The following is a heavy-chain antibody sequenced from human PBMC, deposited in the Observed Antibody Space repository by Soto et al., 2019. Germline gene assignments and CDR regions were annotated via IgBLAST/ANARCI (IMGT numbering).Heavy chain of an antibody. CDR2: IYYRGST. CDR1: GGSISSYY. J-gene: IGHJ4*02. V-gene: IGHV4-59*01. Sequence: SETLSLTCTVSGGSISSYYWSWIRHPPGKGLEWIGYIYYRGSTNYNPSLKSRVTISVDTSKNQFSLKLSSVTAADTAVYYCAREIVEVYDIWTGALRRLFASRGQGTLVTVSS. CDR3: AREIVEVYDIWTGALRRLFAS. D-gene: IGHD3-9*01.